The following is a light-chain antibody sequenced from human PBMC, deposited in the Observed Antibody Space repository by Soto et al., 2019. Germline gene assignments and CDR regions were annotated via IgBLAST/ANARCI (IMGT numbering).Light chain of an antibody. Sequence: QSLLTQPRSVSGSPGQSVAISCTGTTSDVGDYNYVSWYQQHPGKAPKLMIYDVSERPSGVPDRFSGSKSGNTASLTISGLQAEDEADYHCCSYAGSNTLVFGGGTKVTVL. J-gene: IGLJ2*01. V-gene: IGLV2-11*01. CDR3: CSYAGSNTLV. CDR2: DVS. CDR1: TSDVGDYNY.